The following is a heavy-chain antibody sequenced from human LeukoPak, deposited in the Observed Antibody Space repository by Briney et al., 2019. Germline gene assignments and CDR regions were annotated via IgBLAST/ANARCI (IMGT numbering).Heavy chain of an antibody. CDR3: ARLAIGPWSSSPEYFQH. V-gene: IGHV4-4*07. Sequence: SETLSLTCTVSGGSISSYYWSWIRQPAGKGLEWIGRIYISGITNYNPSLKSRVTMSIDTSKNQFSLKLGSVTAADTAVYYCARLAIGPWSSSPEYFQHWGQGTLVTVSS. CDR1: GGSISSYY. CDR2: IYISGIT. D-gene: IGHD6-13*01. J-gene: IGHJ1*01.